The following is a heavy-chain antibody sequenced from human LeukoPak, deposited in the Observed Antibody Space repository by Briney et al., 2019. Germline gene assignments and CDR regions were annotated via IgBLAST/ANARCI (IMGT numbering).Heavy chain of an antibody. J-gene: IGHJ4*02. Sequence: PGRSLRLSCAASGFTFSRYAMHWVRQAPGKGLECVAVISYDGSNKYYADSVKGRFTISRDNSKNTLYLQMNSLRAEDTAVYYCAQGGRAVSGPTDYWGQGTLVTVSS. CDR1: GFTFSRYA. D-gene: IGHD5-12*01. CDR3: AQGGRAVSGPTDY. V-gene: IGHV3-30*04. CDR2: ISYDGSNK.